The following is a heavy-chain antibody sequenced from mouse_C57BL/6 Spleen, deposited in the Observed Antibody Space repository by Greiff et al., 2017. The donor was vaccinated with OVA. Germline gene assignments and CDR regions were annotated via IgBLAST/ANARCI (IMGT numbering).Heavy chain of an antibody. J-gene: IGHJ3*01. D-gene: IGHD1-1*01. CDR2: INPNYGTT. V-gene: IGHV1-39*01. Sequence: EVQLQQSGPELVKPGASVKISCKASGYSFTDYNMNWVKQSNGKSLEWIGVINPNYGTTSYNQKFKGKATLTVDQSSSTAYMQLNSLTSEDSAVYYCAEFITTVVAKGPFAYWGKGTLVTVSA. CDR1: GYSFTDYN. CDR3: AEFITTVVAKGPFAY.